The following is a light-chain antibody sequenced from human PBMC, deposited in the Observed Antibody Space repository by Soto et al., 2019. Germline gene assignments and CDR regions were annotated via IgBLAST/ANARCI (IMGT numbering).Light chain of an antibody. CDR2: RNN. V-gene: IGLV1-47*01. Sequence: QSALTQPPSASGTPGQRVTISCSGSSSNIGSNYVYWYQQLPGTAPKLLIYRNNQRPSGVPDRFSGSKSGTSASLAISGLRSEDDADYYCAAWDDSLSALYVFGTGTKVTVL. CDR3: AAWDDSLSALYV. J-gene: IGLJ1*01. CDR1: SSNIGSNY.